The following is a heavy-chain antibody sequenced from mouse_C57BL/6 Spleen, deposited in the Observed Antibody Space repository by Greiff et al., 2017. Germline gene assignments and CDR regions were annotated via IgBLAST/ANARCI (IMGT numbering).Heavy chain of an antibody. J-gene: IGHJ4*01. D-gene: IGHD2-4*01. CDR3: ARFDYDFLYAMDY. V-gene: IGHV1-22*01. CDR2: INPNNGGT. CDR1: GYTFTDYN. Sequence: EVQLKESGPELVKPGASVKMSCKASGYTFTDYNMHWVKQSHGKSLEWIGYINPNNGGTSYNQKFKGKATLTVNKSSSTAYMELRSLTSEDSAVYYCARFDYDFLYAMDYWGQGTSVTVSS.